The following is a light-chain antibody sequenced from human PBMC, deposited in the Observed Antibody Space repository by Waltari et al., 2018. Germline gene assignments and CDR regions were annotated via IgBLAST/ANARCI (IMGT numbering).Light chain of an antibody. CDR3: QQFYNTRWT. CDR2: WAS. V-gene: IGKV4-1*01. CDR1: QSVLYSSNNKNY. Sequence: DIVMTQSPDSLAVSLGERATINCRSSQSVLYSSNNKNYLAWYQQKPGQPPKLLIYWASTRESGVPDQFSGSGSGTDFTLTISSLQAEDVAVYYCQQFYNTRWTFGQGTKVEIK. J-gene: IGKJ1*01.